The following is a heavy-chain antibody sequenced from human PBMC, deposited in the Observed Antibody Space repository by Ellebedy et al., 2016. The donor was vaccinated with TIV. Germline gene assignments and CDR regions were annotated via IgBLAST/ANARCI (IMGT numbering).Heavy chain of an antibody. J-gene: IGHJ4*02. V-gene: IGHV1-18*04. Sequence: AASVKVSCKASGFTFNSHGLAWVRQAPGLGLEWRGWINAYDGITNYAEKFQGRVTMTTDTLTSTAYMDLRDLTSDDTAIYYCARGDRLKTWSKHFDYWGQGTVVTVTS. CDR1: GFTFNSHG. CDR2: INAYDGIT. CDR3: ARGDRLKTWSKHFDY. D-gene: IGHD2-8*01.